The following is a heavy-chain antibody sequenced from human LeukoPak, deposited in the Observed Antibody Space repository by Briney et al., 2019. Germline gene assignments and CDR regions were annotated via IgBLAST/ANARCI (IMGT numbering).Heavy chain of an antibody. CDR3: ADLTGDYYYYGMDV. Sequence: ASVKVSCKASGGTFSSYAISWVRQAPGQGLEWMGRIIPILGIANYAQKFQGRVTITADKSTSTAYMELSSLRSEDTAVCYCADLTGDYYYYGMDVWGQGTTVTVSS. J-gene: IGHJ6*02. CDR1: GGTFSSYA. V-gene: IGHV1-69*04. CDR2: IIPILGIA. D-gene: IGHD7-27*01.